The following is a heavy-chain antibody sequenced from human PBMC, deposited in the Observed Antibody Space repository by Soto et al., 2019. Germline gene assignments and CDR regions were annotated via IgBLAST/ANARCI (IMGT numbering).Heavy chain of an antibody. J-gene: IGHJ4*02. D-gene: IGHD4-17*01. Sequence: GGSLRLSCAASGFTFSTYAMIWVRQAPGKGLEWVSVITGSGGSTYYADSVKGRFTISRDTSKNTLFLQMNSLRAEDTAVYYCAKDRYGDYGGIDYWGQETMVTVSS. CDR1: GFTFSTYA. V-gene: IGHV3-23*01. CDR3: AKDRYGDYGGIDY. CDR2: ITGSGGST.